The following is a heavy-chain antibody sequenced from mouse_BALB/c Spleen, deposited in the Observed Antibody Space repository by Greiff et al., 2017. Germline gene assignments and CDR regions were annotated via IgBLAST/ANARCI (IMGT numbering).Heavy chain of an antibody. CDR3: ARDGGSRYFDV. D-gene: IGHD6-1*01. CDR1: GFTFSSYA. J-gene: IGHJ1*01. V-gene: IGHV5-9-4*01. CDR2: ISSGGSYT. Sequence: EVNVVESGGGLVKPGGSLKLSCAASGFTFSSYAMSWVRQSPEKRLEWVAEISSGGSYTYYPDTVTGRFTISRDNAKNTLYLGMSSLRSEDTAMYYCARDGGSRYFDVWGAGTTVTVSS.